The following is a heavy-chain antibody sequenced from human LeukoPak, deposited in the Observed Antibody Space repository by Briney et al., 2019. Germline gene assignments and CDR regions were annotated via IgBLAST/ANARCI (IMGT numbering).Heavy chain of an antibody. D-gene: IGHD1-26*01. Sequence: GGTLRLSCAASGFTFSSYGMSWVRQAPGKGLEWVGRIKAKAHGGTIEYAAPVKGRFTISRDDSKNTLYLQMNSLKTEDTAVYYCTTDGVGVEGATYDNWGQGTLVSVSS. V-gene: IGHV3-15*01. CDR2: IKAKAHGGTI. J-gene: IGHJ4*02. CDR3: TTDGVGVEGATYDN. CDR1: GFTFSSYG.